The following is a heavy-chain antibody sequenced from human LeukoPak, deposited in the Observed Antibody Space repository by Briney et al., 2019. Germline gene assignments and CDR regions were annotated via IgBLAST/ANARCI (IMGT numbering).Heavy chain of an antibody. V-gene: IGHV2-5*01. D-gene: IGHD6-19*01. CDR2: IYSSNDK. CDR1: GFSPSTTGAD. Sequence: SSPTLVKPIQTLTLTCTFTGFSPSTTGADLGWIRQPPGKALERPAPIYSSNDKRYSPSLQSSLTLSKDTSKNQVVLTLTNLDPVDTATYYCVHLLTVTGPRNDPFDIWGEGARVTVSS. J-gene: IGHJ3*02. CDR3: VHLLTVTGPRNDPFDI.